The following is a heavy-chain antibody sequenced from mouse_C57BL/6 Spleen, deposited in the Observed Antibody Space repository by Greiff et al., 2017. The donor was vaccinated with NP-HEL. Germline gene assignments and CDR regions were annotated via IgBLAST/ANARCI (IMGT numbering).Heavy chain of an antibody. CDR3: ARERLGNYYAMDY. Sequence: EVKLVESEGGLVQPGSSMKLSCTASGFTFSDYYMAWVRQVPEKGLEWVANINYDGSSTYYLDSLKSRFIISRDNAKNILYLQMSSLKSEDTATYYCARERLGNYYAMDYWGQGTSVTVSS. CDR2: INYDGSST. D-gene: IGHD3-1*01. V-gene: IGHV5-16*01. CDR1: GFTFSDYY. J-gene: IGHJ4*01.